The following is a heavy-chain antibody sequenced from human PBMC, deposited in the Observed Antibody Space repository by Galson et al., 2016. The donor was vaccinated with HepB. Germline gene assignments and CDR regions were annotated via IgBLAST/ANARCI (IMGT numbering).Heavy chain of an antibody. Sequence: SLRLSCAASGFTFSSYWMSWVRQAPGKGLEWVVNINVDGSEEYYVDSVRGRFTISRDNAKNSMYLQMNSLRVEGTAGYYCARDDYRVFGHWCQGTLVIVSS. CDR2: INVDGSEE. D-gene: IGHD4-11*01. CDR3: ARDDYRVFGH. V-gene: IGHV3-7*05. CDR1: GFTFSSYW. J-gene: IGHJ4*02.